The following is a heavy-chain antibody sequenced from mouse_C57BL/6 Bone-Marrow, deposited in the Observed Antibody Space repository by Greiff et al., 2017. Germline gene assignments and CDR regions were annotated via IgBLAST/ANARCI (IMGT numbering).Heavy chain of an antibody. V-gene: IGHV1-50*01. CDR3: ARDGYYLYYAMDY. CDR2: IDPSDSYT. D-gene: IGHD2-3*01. CDR1: GYTFTSYW. J-gene: IGHJ4*01. Sequence: VQLQQSGAELVKPGASVKLSCKASGYTFTSYWMQWVKQRPGQGLEWIGEIDPSDSYTNYNQKFKGKATLTVDTSSSTAYMQLSSLTSEDSAVYYCARDGYYLYYAMDYWGQGTSGTVSS.